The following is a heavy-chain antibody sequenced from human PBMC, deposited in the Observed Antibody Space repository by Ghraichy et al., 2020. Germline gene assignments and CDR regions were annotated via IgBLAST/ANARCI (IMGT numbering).Heavy chain of an antibody. J-gene: IGHJ1*01. D-gene: IGHD6-13*01. V-gene: IGHV3-30*02. CDR1: GFTFSSYG. CDR2: IRYDGSNK. CDR3: AKDHTYSSSWYRSAEYFQH. Sequence: LSLTCAASGFTFSSYGMHWVRQAPGKGLEWVAFIRYDGSNKYYADSVKGRFTISRDNSKNTLYLQMNSLRAEDTAVYYCAKDHTYSSSWYRSAEYFQHWGQGTLVTVSS.